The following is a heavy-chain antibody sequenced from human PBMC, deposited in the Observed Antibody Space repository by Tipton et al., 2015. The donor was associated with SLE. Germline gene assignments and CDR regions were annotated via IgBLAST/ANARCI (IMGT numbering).Heavy chain of an antibody. Sequence: TLSLTCTVSGGSISSGGYYWSWIRQHPGKGLEWIGYIYYSGSTYYNPSLKSRVTISVDTSKNQFSLKLSSVTAADTAVYYCARASGVLVAARGEPDRYNWVDPWGQGTLVTVSS. J-gene: IGHJ5*02. V-gene: IGHV4-31*03. D-gene: IGHD2-15*01. CDR2: IYYSGST. CDR3: ARASGVLVAARGEPDRYNWVDP. CDR1: GGSISSGGYY.